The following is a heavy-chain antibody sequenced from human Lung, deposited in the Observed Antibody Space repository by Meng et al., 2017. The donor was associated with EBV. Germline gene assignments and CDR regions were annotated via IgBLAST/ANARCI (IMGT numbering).Heavy chain of an antibody. J-gene: IGHJ4*02. V-gene: IGHV7-4-1*02. Sequence: QVQLVQSGSEWKKPVASVKVSCKASGYTFTRYAINGVRQAPGQGLEWMGWMNTKTGNPTYAQGFTGRFVFSLDTSVSTAYLQISSLKAEDTAMYYCARDDNGAPDYWGQGTLVTVSS. CDR1: GYTFTRYA. CDR2: MNTKTGNP. CDR3: ARDDNGAPDY. D-gene: IGHD1-14*01.